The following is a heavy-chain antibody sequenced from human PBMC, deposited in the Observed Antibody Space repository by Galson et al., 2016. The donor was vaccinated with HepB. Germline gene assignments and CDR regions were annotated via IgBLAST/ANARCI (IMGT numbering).Heavy chain of an antibody. CDR2: ISNSGNTI. Sequence: SLRLSCAASGFTFNDYYMSWIRQAPGKGLEWLSYISNSGNTIYYAESLKGRLTISRDNAKNTLYLQIDSLRAEDTAVYYCAGDSPYFDNSHYVNYFDHWGQGSLVTVSS. D-gene: IGHD4-11*01. J-gene: IGHJ4*02. CDR3: AGDSPYFDNSHYVNYFDH. CDR1: GFTFNDYY. V-gene: IGHV3-11*01.